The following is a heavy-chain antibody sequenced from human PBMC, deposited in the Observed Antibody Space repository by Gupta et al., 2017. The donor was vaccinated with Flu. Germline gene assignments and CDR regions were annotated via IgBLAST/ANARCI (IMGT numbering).Heavy chain of an antibody. Sequence: EVQLVESGGGLVKPGGSLRLSCAASGFTFSSYSMNWVPQAPGKGLEWVSSISSSSNYIYYADSVKVRFTITRDNAKNSLYLQMNSLRAEDTAVDYCAARTTGTTDGRSYYYYGMDVWGQGTTVTVSS. CDR2: ISSSSNYI. CDR1: GFTFSSYS. D-gene: IGHD1-1*01. J-gene: IGHJ6*02. CDR3: AARTTGTTDGRSYYYYGMDV. V-gene: IGHV3-21*01.